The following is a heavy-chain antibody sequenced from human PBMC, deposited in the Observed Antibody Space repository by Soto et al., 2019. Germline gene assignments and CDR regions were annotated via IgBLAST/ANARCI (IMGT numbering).Heavy chain of an antibody. J-gene: IGHJ4*02. CDR1: GFTFSSYA. CDR3: AKGNYYDSSGYPY. CDR2: ISGSGGST. Sequence: HPGGSLRLSCAASGFTFSSYAMSWLRQAPGKGLEWVSAISGSGGSTYYADSVKGRFTISRDNSKNTLYLQMNSLRAEDTAVYYCAKGNYYDSSGYPYWGQGTLVTVSS. V-gene: IGHV3-23*01. D-gene: IGHD3-22*01.